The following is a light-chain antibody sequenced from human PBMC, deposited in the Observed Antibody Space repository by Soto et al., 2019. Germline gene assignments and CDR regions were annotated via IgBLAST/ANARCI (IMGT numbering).Light chain of an antibody. CDR2: DVS. Sequence: QSVLTQPASVSGSPGQSITISCTGTSSDVGGYNYVSWYQQHPGKAPKLMIYDVSNRPSGVSNRFSGSKSGNTASLTISGLQAEDEADYYCSSYTSSSTLDYVFGTGTKLIVL. CDR1: SSDVGGYNY. CDR3: SSYTSSSTLDYV. V-gene: IGLV2-14*01. J-gene: IGLJ1*01.